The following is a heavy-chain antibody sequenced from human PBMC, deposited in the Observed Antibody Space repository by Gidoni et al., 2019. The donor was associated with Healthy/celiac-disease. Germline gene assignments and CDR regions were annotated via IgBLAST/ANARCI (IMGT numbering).Heavy chain of an antibody. J-gene: IGHJ4*02. CDR3: ARVDGVLAVAGPLYYFDY. CDR1: GYTFTSYG. V-gene: IGHV1-18*01. D-gene: IGHD6-19*01. CDR2: ISAYNGNT. Sequence: QVQLVQSGAEVKKPGASVKVSCKASGYTFTSYGISWVRQAPGQGLEWMGWISAYNGNTNYAQKLQGRVTRTTDTSTSTAYMELRSLRSDDTAVYYCARVDGVLAVAGPLYYFDYWGQGTLVTVSS.